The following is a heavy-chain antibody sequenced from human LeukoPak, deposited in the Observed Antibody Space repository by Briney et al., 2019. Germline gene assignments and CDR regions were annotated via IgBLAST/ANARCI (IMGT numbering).Heavy chain of an antibody. CDR3: ARVAAAGTYYFDS. CDR1: GFSFSTYE. J-gene: IGHJ4*02. CDR2: ISSSGSTI. D-gene: IGHD6-13*01. V-gene: IGHV3-48*03. Sequence: GGSLRLSCAASGFSFSTYEMNWVRQAPGKGLEWVSHISSSGSTIYYADSVKGRFTISRDNAKNSLYLQMNSLRAEDTAVYYCARVAAAGTYYFDSWGQGALVTVSS.